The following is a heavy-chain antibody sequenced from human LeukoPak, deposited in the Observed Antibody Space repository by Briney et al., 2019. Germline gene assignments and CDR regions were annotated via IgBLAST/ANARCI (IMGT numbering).Heavy chain of an antibody. Sequence: GGSLRLSCAASGFTLSAHWMHWVRQAPGKGLEWVSAISGSGGSTYYADSVKGRFTISRDNSKNTLYLQMNSLRAEDTAVYYCAKAFVGASNWYFDLWGRGTLVTVSS. CDR2: ISGSGGST. CDR1: GFTLSAHW. J-gene: IGHJ2*01. V-gene: IGHV3-23*01. D-gene: IGHD3-10*01. CDR3: AKAFVGASNWYFDL.